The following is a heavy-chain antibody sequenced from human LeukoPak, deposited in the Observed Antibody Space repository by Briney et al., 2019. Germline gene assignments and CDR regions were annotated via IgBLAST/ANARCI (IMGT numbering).Heavy chain of an antibody. D-gene: IGHD3-9*01. CDR2: ISYDGSNK. J-gene: IGHJ4*02. V-gene: IGHV3-30*04. CDR1: GFTFSSYA. CDR3: RVLRYFDWIYFDY. Sequence: GGSLRLSCAASGFTFSSYAMHWVRQAPGKGLEWVAVISYDGSNKYYADSVKGRFTISRDNAKNSLYLQMNSLRAEDTAVYYCRVLRYFDWIYFDYWGQGTLVTVSS.